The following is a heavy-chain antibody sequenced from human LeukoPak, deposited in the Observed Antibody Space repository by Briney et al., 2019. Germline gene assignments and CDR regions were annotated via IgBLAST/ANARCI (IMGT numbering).Heavy chain of an antibody. J-gene: IGHJ6*02. V-gene: IGHV3-74*01. D-gene: IGHD4-17*01. CDR2: INSDGSAK. CDR3: ARGTISGDSGTGMDV. CDR1: GFTFSSYR. Sequence: GGPLRLSCAASGFTFSSYRIHWVRQGPGKGLVWVSRINSDGSAKTYADSVKGRFTISRDNAKSTLYLQMNSLRAEDTAVYYCARGTISGDSGTGMDVWGQGTTVTVSS.